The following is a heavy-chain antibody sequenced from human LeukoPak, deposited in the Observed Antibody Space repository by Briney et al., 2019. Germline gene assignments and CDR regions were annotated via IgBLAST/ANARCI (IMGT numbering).Heavy chain of an antibody. Sequence: GGSLRLSCAASGFTFSSYGMHWVRQAPGKGLEGVAVIWYDGSNKYYADSVKGRFTISRDNSKNTLYLQVNSLRAEDTAVYYCARDSPLKGYNSGWATNSFDFWGQGTLVTVSS. CDR2: IWYDGSNK. V-gene: IGHV3-33*01. CDR3: ARDSPLKGYNSGWATNSFDF. J-gene: IGHJ4*02. D-gene: IGHD6-19*01. CDR1: GFTFSSYG.